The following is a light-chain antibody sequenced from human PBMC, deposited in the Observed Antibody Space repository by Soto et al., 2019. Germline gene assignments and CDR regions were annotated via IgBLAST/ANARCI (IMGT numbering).Light chain of an antibody. Sequence: DIQLTQSPSFLSASVGDRVTVTCRASQGINSYLAWYQQKPGKAPKLLIYTASTLQSGVPSRFRASGSGTEFTLTITSLQPEDFAAHYCQQLYTYPLTFGGGTKVDIK. CDR1: QGINSY. V-gene: IGKV1-9*01. J-gene: IGKJ4*01. CDR2: TAS. CDR3: QQLYTYPLT.